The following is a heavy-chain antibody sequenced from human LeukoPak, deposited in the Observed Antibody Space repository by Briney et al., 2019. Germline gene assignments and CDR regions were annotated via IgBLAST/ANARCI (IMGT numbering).Heavy chain of an antibody. CDR1: GGSISGSSYY. J-gene: IGHJ4*02. V-gene: IGHV4-39*07. CDR3: ARVTAPYYYDSSGYYSY. CDR2: IYYSRST. D-gene: IGHD3-22*01. Sequence: PSETLSFTCTVSGGSISGSSYYWGWIRQPPGKGLEWIGSIYYSRSTYYNPSLKSRATISLDTSKNQFSLKLSSVTAADTAVYYCARVTAPYYYDSSGYYSYWGQGTLVTVSS.